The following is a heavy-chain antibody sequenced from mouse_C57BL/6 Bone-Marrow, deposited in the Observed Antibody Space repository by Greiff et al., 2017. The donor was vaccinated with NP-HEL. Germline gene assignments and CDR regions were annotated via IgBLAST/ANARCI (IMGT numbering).Heavy chain of an antibody. CDR3: AKYYGNYVGFAY. Sequence: QVQLQQSGAELARPGASVKLSCKASGYTFTSYGISWVKQRTGQGLEWIGEISPRSGNTYYNEKFKGKATLTADKSSSTAYMGLLSLTSEDSAVYFCAKYYGNYVGFAYWGQGTLVTVSA. J-gene: IGHJ3*01. CDR1: GYTFTSYG. D-gene: IGHD2-1*01. CDR2: ISPRSGNT. V-gene: IGHV1-81*01.